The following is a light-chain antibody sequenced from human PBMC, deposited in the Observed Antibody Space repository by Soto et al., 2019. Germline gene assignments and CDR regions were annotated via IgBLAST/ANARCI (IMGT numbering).Light chain of an antibody. V-gene: IGLV2-14*01. Sequence: QSVLTQPASVSGSPGQAITISCTGTSSDVGGYNYVSWYQQHPGKAPKHMIYDISNRPSGVSNRFSGYKSGNTASLTISGLQAEDDADYYCSSYTSSSPVVFGGGTKLTVL. CDR2: DIS. CDR3: SSYTSSSPVV. J-gene: IGLJ2*01. CDR1: SSDVGGYNY.